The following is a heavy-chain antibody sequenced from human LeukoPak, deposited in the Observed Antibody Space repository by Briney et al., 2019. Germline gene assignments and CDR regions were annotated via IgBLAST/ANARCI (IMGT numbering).Heavy chain of an antibody. D-gene: IGHD1-26*01. J-gene: IGHJ4*02. CDR1: GGSISRSSYY. Sequence: SETLSLTCTVSGGSISRSSYYWGWLRQPPGKGVEWIGRFYYSESTYYNPSLKSRDTISLHTPKNLFSLKLSSVTAADTAVYYCARQGKGYSPSFDYWGQGTLVTVSS. CDR2: FYYSEST. CDR3: ARQGKGYSPSFDY. V-gene: IGHV4-39*01.